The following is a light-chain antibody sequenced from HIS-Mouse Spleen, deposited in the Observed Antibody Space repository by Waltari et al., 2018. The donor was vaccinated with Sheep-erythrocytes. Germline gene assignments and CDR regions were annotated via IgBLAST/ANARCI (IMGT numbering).Light chain of an antibody. V-gene: IGLV3-1*01. J-gene: IGLJ1*01. Sequence: SYELTQPPSVSVSPGQTASIPCSGDKLGDKYACWNQQKPGQSPVLVICQDSKRPSGVPVRFSGSKSGNTASLTISGLQAEDEADYYCCSYAGSYNHVFATGTKVTVL. CDR1: KLGDKY. CDR3: CSYAGSYNHV. CDR2: QDS.